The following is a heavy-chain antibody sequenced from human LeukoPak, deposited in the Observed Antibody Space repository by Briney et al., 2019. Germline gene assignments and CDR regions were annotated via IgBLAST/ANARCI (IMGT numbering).Heavy chain of an antibody. D-gene: IGHD1/OR15-1a*01. CDR3: AREREVEQFDY. Sequence: SETLSLTCTVSGGSISSYYWSWIRQPPGKGLEWIGYIYYSGSTNYNPSLKSRVTTSVDTSKNQFSLKRSSVTAADTAVYYCAREREVEQFDYWGQGTLVTVSS. CDR1: GGSISSYY. J-gene: IGHJ4*02. CDR2: IYYSGST. V-gene: IGHV4-59*01.